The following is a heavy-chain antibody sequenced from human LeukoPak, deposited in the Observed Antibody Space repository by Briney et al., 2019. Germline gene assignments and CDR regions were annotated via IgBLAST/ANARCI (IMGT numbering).Heavy chain of an antibody. D-gene: IGHD3-16*01. Sequence: PGGSLRLSCAASGFTFSNAWVSWVRQAPGKGLEWVGRITSKPDGGTPDYAAPVKGRFTISRDDARNTLYLQMNSLTTDDTAVYYCTTDPYEDASDYWGQGTLVTVSS. J-gene: IGHJ4*02. CDR3: TTDPYEDASDY. CDR2: ITSKPDGGTP. V-gene: IGHV3-15*01. CDR1: GFTFSNAW.